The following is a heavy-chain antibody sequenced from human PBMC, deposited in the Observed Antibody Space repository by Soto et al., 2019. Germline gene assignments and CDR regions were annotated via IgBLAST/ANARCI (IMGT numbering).Heavy chain of an antibody. D-gene: IGHD3-10*01. Sequence: GGSLRLTCAASGFTFSSYAMSWVRQAPGKGLEWVSAISGSGGSTYYADSVKGRFTISRDNSKNTLYLQMNSLRAEDTAVYYCAKHRRMVRVFDAFDIWGQGTMVTVSS. CDR2: ISGSGGST. V-gene: IGHV3-23*01. J-gene: IGHJ3*02. CDR3: AKHRRMVRVFDAFDI. CDR1: GFTFSSYA.